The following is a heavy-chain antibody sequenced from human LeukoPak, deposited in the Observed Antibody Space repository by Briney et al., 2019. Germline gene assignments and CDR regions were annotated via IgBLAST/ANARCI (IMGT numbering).Heavy chain of an antibody. CDR1: GFTFSNAW. D-gene: IGHD3-10*01. V-gene: IGHV3-15*01. J-gene: IGHJ4*02. Sequence: PGGSLRLSCAASGFTFSNAWKSWVRQAPGKGRECVGRIKGKTDGGTTDYAAPVKGRFTIARDDSKNTLYLKMKSPKTEATAVYYCTTDTSSQINVVRGGQFDFWGQGTLVTVSS. CDR2: IKGKTDGGTT. CDR3: TTDTSSQINVVRGGQFDF.